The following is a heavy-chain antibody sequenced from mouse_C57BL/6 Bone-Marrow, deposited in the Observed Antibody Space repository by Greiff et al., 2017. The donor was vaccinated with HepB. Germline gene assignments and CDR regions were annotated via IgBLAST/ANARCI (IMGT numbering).Heavy chain of an antibody. D-gene: IGHD4-1*02. CDR1: GYTFTSYG. Sequence: VQLQQSGAELARPGASVKLSCKASGYTFTSYGISWVKQRTGQGLEWIGEIYPRSGNTYYNEKFKGKATLTADKSSSTAYMELRSLTSEDSAVYFCASQLGQTCAYWGQGTLVTVSA. V-gene: IGHV1-81*01. CDR2: IYPRSGNT. J-gene: IGHJ3*01. CDR3: ASQLGQTCAY.